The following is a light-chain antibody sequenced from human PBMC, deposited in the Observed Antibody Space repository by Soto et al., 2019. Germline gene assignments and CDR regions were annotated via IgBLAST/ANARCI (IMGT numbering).Light chain of an antibody. CDR3: QHYGSWYS. CDR2: GVS. V-gene: IGKV3-20*01. CDR1: QPIGGDY. J-gene: IGKJ2*01. Sequence: VLTQSPDIVSMSRGGRATISCRASQPIGGDYLAGYQQRPGQAPRLLMFGVSTRAAGISDRFSGTGSGTDFNLTINSLEPEDVAGYYCQHYGSWYSFGQGTQVEI.